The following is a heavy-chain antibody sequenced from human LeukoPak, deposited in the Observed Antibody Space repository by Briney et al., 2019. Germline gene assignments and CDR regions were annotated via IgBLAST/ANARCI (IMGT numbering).Heavy chain of an antibody. CDR3: AKGLTRITMVRGVINNWFDP. CDR2: IWSDGSNK. CDR1: GFTFSSYG. J-gene: IGHJ5*02. D-gene: IGHD3-10*01. V-gene: IGHV3-30*02. Sequence: PGGSLRLSCAASGFTFSSYGMHWVRQAPGKGLEWVAVIWSDGSNKYYADSVKGRFTISRDNSKNTLYLQMNSLRAEDTAVYYCAKGLTRITMVRGVINNWFDPWGQGTLVTVSS.